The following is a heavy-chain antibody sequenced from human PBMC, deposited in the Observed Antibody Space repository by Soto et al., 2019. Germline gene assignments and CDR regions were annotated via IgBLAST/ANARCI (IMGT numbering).Heavy chain of an antibody. V-gene: IGHV4-30-2*01. CDR2: IYHSGT. J-gene: IGHJ4*02. D-gene: IGHD3-22*01. CDR1: GGSISRGGYS. CDR3: ASYHFDNIGYQADY. Sequence: SETLSLTCAVSGGSISRGGYSWSWIRQPPGKGLEWIGYIYHSGTYYNPSLKSRVTISADKSISTAYLQWSSLKPSDSAMYYCASYHFDNIGYQADYWGPGTLVTVSS.